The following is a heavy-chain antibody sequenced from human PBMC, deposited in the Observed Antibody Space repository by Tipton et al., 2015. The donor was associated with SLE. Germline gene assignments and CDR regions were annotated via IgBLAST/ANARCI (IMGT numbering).Heavy chain of an antibody. CDR2: IYYSGST. J-gene: IGHJ3*02. CDR3: ARPGYSSSWYYHDAFDI. D-gene: IGHD6-13*01. CDR1: GGSISSTSYY. Sequence: TLSLTCTVSGGSISSTSYYWDWIRQPPGKGLEWIGRIYYSGSTYYNPSLKSRVTISVATSKNQFSLKLSSVTAADTAVYYCARPGYSSSWYYHDAFDIWGQGTMVTVSS. V-gene: IGHV4-39*01.